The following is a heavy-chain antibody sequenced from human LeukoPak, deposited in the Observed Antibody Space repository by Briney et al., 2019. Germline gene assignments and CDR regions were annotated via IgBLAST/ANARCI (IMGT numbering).Heavy chain of an antibody. Sequence: SQTLSLTCTVSGGSINGGDYYWSWIRQPPGKGLEWIGYIYYSGKTYYNPSLKSRVTISVDTSKNQFSLKLSSVTAADTAVYYCARVGTYGDYFDYWGQGTLVTVSS. CDR1: GGSINGGDYY. CDR3: ARVGTYGDYFDY. V-gene: IGHV4-30-4*01. CDR2: IYYSGKT. D-gene: IGHD4-17*01. J-gene: IGHJ4*02.